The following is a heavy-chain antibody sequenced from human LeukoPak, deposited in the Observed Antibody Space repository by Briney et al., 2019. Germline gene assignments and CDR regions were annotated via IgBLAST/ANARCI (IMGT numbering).Heavy chain of an antibody. D-gene: IGHD3-10*01. V-gene: IGHV3-74*01. CDR3: ARGAGSGTYLSHGIDV. CDR2: INSDGTST. Sequence: SGGSLRLSCAASGFTFSRYWMHWVRQAPGKGLVWVSRINSDGTSTSYADSVKGRFTIFRDNAKNTVYLQMNSLRAEDTAVYYCARGAGSGTYLSHGIDVWGQGTTVTVSS. J-gene: IGHJ6*02. CDR1: GFTFSRYW.